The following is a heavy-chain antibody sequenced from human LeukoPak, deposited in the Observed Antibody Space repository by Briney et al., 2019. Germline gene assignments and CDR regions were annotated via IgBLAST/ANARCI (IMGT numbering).Heavy chain of an antibody. D-gene: IGHD5-12*01. CDR1: GFNFDDYS. Sequence: RSLRLSCAASGFNFDDYSMHWIRQAPGKGLEWVSGISWNSGSAGYADSVKGRFTISRDNAKNSLYLQMNSLRTEETALYYCAKDRTYSGYDALDYWGQGTLVTVSS. CDR3: AKDRTYSGYDALDY. J-gene: IGHJ4*02. V-gene: IGHV3-9*01. CDR2: ISWNSGSA.